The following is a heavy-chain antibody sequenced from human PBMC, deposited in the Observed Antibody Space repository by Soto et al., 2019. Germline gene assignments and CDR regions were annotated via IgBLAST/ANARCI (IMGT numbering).Heavy chain of an antibody. J-gene: IGHJ4*02. CDR3: AKGGRLRSPFGF. Sequence: QVQLQQWGAGLVKSSETLSLTCAVYGVSLNDNHWSWIRQPPGKGLEWIGEVFHTGFTNYNPALKSGVTISGDTSKNQFCLKLRSVTAADTAVYCCAKGGRLRSPFGFWGQGTLVSVSS. V-gene: IGHV4-34*01. D-gene: IGHD4-17*01. CDR1: GVSLNDNH. CDR2: VFHTGFT.